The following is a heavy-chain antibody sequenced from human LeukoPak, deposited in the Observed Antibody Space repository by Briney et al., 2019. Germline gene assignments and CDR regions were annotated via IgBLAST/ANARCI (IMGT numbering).Heavy chain of an antibody. D-gene: IGHD1-26*01. Sequence: GGALRLSRAASRFTLCSYSMNWVCPAPRKGLEWVSYISSRSSILYFVDSVKGRFTISRNKAKNSLYLQMSSLRVGGTGVYYCARDTAGGSYLPVQWGQATLVTDSS. V-gene: IGHV3-48*01. CDR2: ISSRSSIL. CDR3: ARDTAGGSYLPVQ. CDR1: RFTLCSYS. J-gene: IGHJ4*02.